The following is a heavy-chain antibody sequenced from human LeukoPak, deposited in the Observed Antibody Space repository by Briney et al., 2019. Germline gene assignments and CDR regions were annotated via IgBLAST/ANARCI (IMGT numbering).Heavy chain of an antibody. CDR1: GGSISSSNW. CDR2: IYHSGST. D-gene: IGHD6-19*01. J-gene: IGHJ5*02. Sequence: SGTLSLTCAVSGGSISSSNWWSWVRQPPGKGLEWIGEIYHSGSTNYNPSLKSRVTISVDKSKNQFSLKLSSVTAADTAVYYCARAPRVAGYSSGWYAGWFDPWGQGTLVTVSS. V-gene: IGHV4-4*02. CDR3: ARAPRVAGYSSGWYAGWFDP.